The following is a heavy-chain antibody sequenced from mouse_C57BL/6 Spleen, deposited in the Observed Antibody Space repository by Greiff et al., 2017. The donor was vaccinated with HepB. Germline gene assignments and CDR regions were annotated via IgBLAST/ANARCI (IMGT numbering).Heavy chain of an antibody. CDR2: INPNNGGT. CDR1: GYTFTDYY. Sequence: EVQLQQSGPELVKPGASVKISCKASGYTFTDYYMNWVKQSHGKSLEWIGDINPNNGGTSYNQKFKGKATLTVDKSSSTAYMELRSLTSEDSAVYYCARGDPRCWYFDVWGTGTTVTVSS. J-gene: IGHJ1*03. CDR3: ARGDPRCWYFDV. V-gene: IGHV1-26*01. D-gene: IGHD2-10*02.